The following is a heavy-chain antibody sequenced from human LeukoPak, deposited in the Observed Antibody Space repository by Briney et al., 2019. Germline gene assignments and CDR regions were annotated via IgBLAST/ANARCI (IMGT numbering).Heavy chain of an antibody. CDR2: IKQDGSEK. CDR1: GFTFRSYW. V-gene: IGHV3-7*01. D-gene: IGHD6-19*01. J-gene: IGHJ4*02. CDR3: ARDRGAVAGYFDY. Sequence: PGGSLRLSCAASGFTFRSYWMSWVRQAPGKGLEWVANIKQDGSEKYYVDSVKGRFTISRDNAKNSLYLQMNSLRAEDTAVYYCARDRGAVAGYFDYWGQGTLVTVSS.